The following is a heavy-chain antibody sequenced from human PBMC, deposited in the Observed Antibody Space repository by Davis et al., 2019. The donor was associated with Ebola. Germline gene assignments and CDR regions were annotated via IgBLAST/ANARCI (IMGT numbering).Heavy chain of an antibody. D-gene: IGHD3-10*01. CDR1: GITFKSYG. V-gene: IGHV3-30*03. Sequence: GGSLRLSCEASGITFKSYGMHWVRQAPGKGLQWVAVVSSDGSNKYHVDAVKGRFTISRDNSKNTLYLQMNSLRAEDTAVYYCARALLFDFDYWGQGTLVTVSS. CDR2: VSSDGSNK. CDR3: ARALLFDFDY. J-gene: IGHJ4*02.